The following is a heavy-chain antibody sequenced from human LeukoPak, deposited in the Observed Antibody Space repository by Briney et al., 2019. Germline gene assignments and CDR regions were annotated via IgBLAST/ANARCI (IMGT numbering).Heavy chain of an antibody. CDR3: AKACGKLGRRYYFDY. V-gene: IGHV3-23*01. D-gene: IGHD1-1*01. CDR2: ISGSGGST. J-gene: IGHJ4*02. CDR1: GFTFSSYA. Sequence: GGSLRLSCAASGFTFSSYAMSWVRQAPGKGLEWVSAISGSGGSTYYADSVKGRFTISRDNSKNTLYLQMNSLRAEDTAVYYCAKACGKLGRRYYFDYWGQGTLVTVSS.